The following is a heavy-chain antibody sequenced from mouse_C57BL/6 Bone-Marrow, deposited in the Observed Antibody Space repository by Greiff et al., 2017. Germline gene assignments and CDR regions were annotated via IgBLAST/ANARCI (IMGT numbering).Heavy chain of an antibody. D-gene: IGHD1-1*01. V-gene: IGHV1-80*01. CDR3: ARVPIYYYGSSYFAMDY. J-gene: IGHJ4*01. Sequence: VQLQQSGAELVKPGASVKISCKASGYAFSSYWMNWVKQRPGKGLEWIGQIYPGDGDTNYNGKFKGKATLTADKSSSTAYMQLSSLTSEDSAVYFCARVPIYYYGSSYFAMDYWGQGTSVTVSS. CDR1: GYAFSSYW. CDR2: IYPGDGDT.